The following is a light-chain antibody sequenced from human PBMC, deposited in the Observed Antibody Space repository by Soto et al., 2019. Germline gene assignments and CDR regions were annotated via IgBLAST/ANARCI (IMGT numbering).Light chain of an antibody. CDR1: QSVSSD. V-gene: IGKV3-15*01. CDR2: DTS. J-gene: IGKJ1*01. CDR3: QQYGSSSWT. Sequence: EIGMTQSPATLSVSPGERATLSCRASQSVSSDLAWYHQKPGQAPRLLIYDTSTRATGVPTRFSGSRSGADFTLTISRLEPEDFAVYYCQQYGSSSWTFGQGTKVDIK.